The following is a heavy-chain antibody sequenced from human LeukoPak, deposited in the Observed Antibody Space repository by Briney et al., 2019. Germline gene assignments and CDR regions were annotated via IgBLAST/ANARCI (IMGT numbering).Heavy chain of an antibody. Sequence: SEILSLTCTVSGGSISSYYWSWIRQPPGKGLEWIGYIYYSGSTNYNPSLKSRVTISVDTSKNQFSLKLSSVTAADTAVYYCARDSSYYGSEDAFDIWGQGTMVTVSS. CDR1: GGSISSYY. CDR2: IYYSGST. J-gene: IGHJ3*02. V-gene: IGHV4-59*01. CDR3: ARDSSYYGSEDAFDI. D-gene: IGHD3-10*01.